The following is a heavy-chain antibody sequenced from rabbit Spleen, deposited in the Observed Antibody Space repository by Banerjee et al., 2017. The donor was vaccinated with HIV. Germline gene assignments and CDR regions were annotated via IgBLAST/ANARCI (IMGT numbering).Heavy chain of an antibody. Sequence: QEQLVESGGGLVKPGASLTLTCTASGVSFSFSSYMCWVRQAPGKGLEWIACIEVGSSDFTYFATWAKGRFTISKTSSTTVTLQMTSLTVADTATYFCARTTYGYDDYADLYYAAMDLWGQGTLVTVS. J-gene: IGHJ3*01. CDR2: IEVGSSDFT. CDR3: ARTTYGYDDYADLYYAAMDL. D-gene: IGHD6-1*01. CDR1: GVSFSFSSY. V-gene: IGHV1S45*01.